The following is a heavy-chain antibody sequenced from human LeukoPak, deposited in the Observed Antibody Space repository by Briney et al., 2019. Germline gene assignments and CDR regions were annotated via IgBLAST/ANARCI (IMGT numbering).Heavy chain of an antibody. CDR1: GGTFSSYA. J-gene: IGHJ4*02. CDR3: ARGSTYYDFWSGYSTYYFDY. CDR2: IIPIFGTA. V-gene: IGHV1-69*05. D-gene: IGHD3-3*01. Sequence: SVTVSCTASGGTFSSYAISWVRQAPGQGLEWMGGIIPIFGTANYAQKLQGRVTMTTDTSTSTAYMELRSLRSDDTAVYYCARGSTYYDFWSGYSTYYFDYWGQGTLVTVSS.